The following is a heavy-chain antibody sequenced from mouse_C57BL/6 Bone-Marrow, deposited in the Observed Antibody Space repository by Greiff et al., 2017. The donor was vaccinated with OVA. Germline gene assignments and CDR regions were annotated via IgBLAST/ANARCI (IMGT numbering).Heavy chain of an antibody. V-gene: IGHV1-74*01. D-gene: IGHD1-2*01. Sequence: QVQLQQPGAELVKPGASVKVSCKASGYTFTSYWMHWVKQRPGQGLEWIGRIHPSDSDTNYNQKFKGKATLTVDKSSSTAYMELRSLTSEDSAVYFCASFSHLSWYFDVWGTGTTVTVSS. CDR1: GYTFTSYW. CDR3: ASFSHLSWYFDV. CDR2: IHPSDSDT. J-gene: IGHJ1*03.